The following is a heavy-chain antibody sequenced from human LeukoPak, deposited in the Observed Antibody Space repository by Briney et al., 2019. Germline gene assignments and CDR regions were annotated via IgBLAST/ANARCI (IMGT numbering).Heavy chain of an antibody. J-gene: IGHJ4*02. CDR1: GGSISSYY. V-gene: IGHV4-59*01. Sequence: SETLSLTCTVSGGSISSYYWTWIRQPPGKGLEWIGYIYVTGSTNYNPSLKSRVTISLGTSKNQFSLKLRSVTAADTAVYYCASPYGDPSYWGQGTLVTVSS. CDR3: ASPYGDPSY. D-gene: IGHD4-17*01. CDR2: IYVTGST.